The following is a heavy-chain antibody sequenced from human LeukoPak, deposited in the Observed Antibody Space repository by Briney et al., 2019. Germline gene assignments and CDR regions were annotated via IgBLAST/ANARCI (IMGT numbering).Heavy chain of an antibody. CDR1: GGTFSSYA. CDR3: ARDVVITKSFDY. D-gene: IGHD3-22*01. J-gene: IGHJ4*02. V-gene: IGHV1-69*05. CDR2: IIPIFGTA. Sequence: SVKVSCKASGGTFSSYAISWVRQAPGQGLEWMGRIIPIFGTANYAQKFQGRVTITTDKSTSTAYMELSSLRSEDTAVYYCARDVVITKSFDYWGQGTLVTVSS.